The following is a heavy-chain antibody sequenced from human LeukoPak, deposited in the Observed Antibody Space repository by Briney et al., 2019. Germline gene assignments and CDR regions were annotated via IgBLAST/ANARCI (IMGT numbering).Heavy chain of an antibody. D-gene: IGHD4-17*01. Sequence: GGSLRLSCAASGFTFSTYTMNWVRQVPGKGLEWVSAMTGGRGTTLYTDSVKGRFTISRDNSKNTLYLQMNSLRAEDTAVYYCAKDRYGDFLGFGYWGRGTLVTVSS. CDR3: AKDRYGDFLGFGY. V-gene: IGHV3-23*01. CDR2: MTGGRGTT. J-gene: IGHJ4*02. CDR1: GFTFSTYT.